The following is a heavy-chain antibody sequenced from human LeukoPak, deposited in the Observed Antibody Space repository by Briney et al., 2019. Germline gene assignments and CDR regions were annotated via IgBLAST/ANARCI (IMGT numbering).Heavy chain of an antibody. J-gene: IGHJ4*02. D-gene: IGHD4-17*01. CDR3: AKQEKRVTTPPNY. V-gene: IGHV3-23*01. Sequence: GGSLRLSCAASGFTFSSYAMSWVRQAPGEGLEWVSAISGSGGSTYYADSVKGRFTISRDNSKNTLYLQMNSLRAEDTAVYYCAKQEKRVTTPPNYWGQGTLVTVSS. CDR1: GFTFSSYA. CDR2: ISGSGGST.